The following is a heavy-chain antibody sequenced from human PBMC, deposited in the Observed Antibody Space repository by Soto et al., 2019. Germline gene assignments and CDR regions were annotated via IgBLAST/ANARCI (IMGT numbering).Heavy chain of an antibody. D-gene: IGHD2-21*01. CDR1: GFTFGTYW. CDR3: AREDWYRFDY. J-gene: IGHJ4*02. CDR2: MNQDGNAK. V-gene: IGHV3-7*03. Sequence: GGSLRLSCAASGFTFGTYWMTWVRQAPGRGLEWVATMNQDGNAKFYLDSVEGRFTISRDNAKNSLYLQVDSLRAEDTAVYYCAREDWYRFDYWGQGTLVTVS.